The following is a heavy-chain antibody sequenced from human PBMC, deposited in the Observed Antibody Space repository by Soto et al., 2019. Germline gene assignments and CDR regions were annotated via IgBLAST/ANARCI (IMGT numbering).Heavy chain of an antibody. CDR2: IYYSGST. CDR1: GGSISSYY. D-gene: IGHD1-1*01. CDR3: ARDQLEGNWFDP. J-gene: IGHJ5*02. V-gene: IGHV4-59*12. Sequence: SETLSLTCTVSGGSISSYYWSWIRQPPGKGLEWIGYIYYSGSTNYNPSLKSRVTISVDTSKNQFSLKLTSVTAADTAVYYCARDQLEGNWFDPWGQGTLVTVSS.